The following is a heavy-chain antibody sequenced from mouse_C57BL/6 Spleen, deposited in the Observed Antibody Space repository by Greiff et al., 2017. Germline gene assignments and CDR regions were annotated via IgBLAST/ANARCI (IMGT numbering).Heavy chain of an antibody. V-gene: IGHV1-82*01. CDR2: IYPGDGDT. Sequence: QVQLQQSGPELVKPGASVKISCKASGYAFSSSWMNWVKQRPGKGLEWIGRIYPGDGDTNYNGKFKGKATLTADKSSSTAYMQLSSLTSEDSAVYFCANYYWYFDVWGTGTTVTVSS. J-gene: IGHJ1*03. CDR1: GYAFSSSW. CDR3: ANYYWYFDV.